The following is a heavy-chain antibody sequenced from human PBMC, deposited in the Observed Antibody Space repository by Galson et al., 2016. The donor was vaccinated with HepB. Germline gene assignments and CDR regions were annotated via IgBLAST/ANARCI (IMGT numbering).Heavy chain of an antibody. CDR3: ARGGTVAAAVPFGF. J-gene: IGHJ4*02. CDR1: GYPFRSFY. Sequence: SVKVSCKASGYPFRSFYMHWVRQAPGQGLEWMGIINPSNGSTTIAQKFQGRVTMTRDTSTSTVNMGLSSLGSEDTALYYCARGGTVAAAVPFGFWGQGTLVTVSS. V-gene: IGHV1-46*01. D-gene: IGHD2-15*01. CDR2: INPSNGST.